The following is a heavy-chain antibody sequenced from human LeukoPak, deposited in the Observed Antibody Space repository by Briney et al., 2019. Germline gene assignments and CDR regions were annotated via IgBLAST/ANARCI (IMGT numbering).Heavy chain of an antibody. J-gene: IGHJ4*02. CDR2: INHSGST. D-gene: IGHD3-16*02. Sequence: SETLSLTCAVYGGSFSGYYWSWIRQPPGKGLEWIGEINHSGSTNYNPSLKSRVTISVDTSKNQLSLKLSSVTAADTAVYYCARGNYVWGSYRPLDYWGQGTLVTVSS. CDR3: ARGNYVWGSYRPLDY. V-gene: IGHV4-34*01. CDR1: GGSFSGYY.